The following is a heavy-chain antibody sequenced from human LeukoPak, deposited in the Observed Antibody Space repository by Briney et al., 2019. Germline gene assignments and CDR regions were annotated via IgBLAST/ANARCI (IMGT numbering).Heavy chain of an antibody. CDR3: ARAGAYYGSGTPLDI. V-gene: IGHV4-34*01. D-gene: IGHD3-10*01. CDR2: INHSGST. CDR1: GGSFSGYY. Sequence: SETLSLTCAVYGGSFSGYYWSWIRQPPGKGLEWIGEINHSGSTNYNPSLKSRVTISVDTSKNQFSLKLSSVTAADTAVYYCARAGAYYGSGTPLDIWGQGTMVTVSS. J-gene: IGHJ3*02.